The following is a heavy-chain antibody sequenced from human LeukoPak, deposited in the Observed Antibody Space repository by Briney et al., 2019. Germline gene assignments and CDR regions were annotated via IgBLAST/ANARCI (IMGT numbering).Heavy chain of an antibody. CDR1: GYTFTSYD. CDR3: ARALGNTYYFDY. J-gene: IGHJ4*02. CDR2: MNPNSGNT. D-gene: IGHD4-23*01. Sequence: ASVKVSCKASGYTFTSYDINWVRQATGQGLEWMGWMNPNSGNTGYAQKFQGRVTMTRNTSISTAYMELSSLRSEDTVVYYCARALGNTYYFDYWGQGTLVTVSS. V-gene: IGHV1-8*01.